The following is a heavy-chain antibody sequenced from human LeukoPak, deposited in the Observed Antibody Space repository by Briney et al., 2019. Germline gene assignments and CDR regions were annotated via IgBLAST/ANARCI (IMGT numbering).Heavy chain of an antibody. CDR1: GFTFSDYY. Sequence: GGSLRLSCAASGFTFSDYYMSWIRQAPGKGLEWVSYISSSGSTIYYADSVKGRFTISRDNAKNSLYLQMNSLRAEDTAVYYRARIYCSSTSCYNFDYWGQGTLVTVSS. CDR3: ARIYCSSTSCYNFDY. D-gene: IGHD2-2*01. CDR2: ISSSGSTI. V-gene: IGHV3-11*01. J-gene: IGHJ4*02.